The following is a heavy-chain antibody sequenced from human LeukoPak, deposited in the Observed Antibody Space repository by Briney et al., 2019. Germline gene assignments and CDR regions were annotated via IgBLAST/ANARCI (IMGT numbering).Heavy chain of an antibody. J-gene: IGHJ4*02. V-gene: IGHV3-13*01. D-gene: IGHD3-16*01. Sequence: GGSLRLSCAASGFTFSSYDMHWVRQATGKGLEWVSAIGTAGDTCYPGSVKGRFTISRENAKNSLCLQMSSLRAGDTAVYYCARGTRLGVVDYWGQGTLVTVSS. CDR1: GFTFSSYD. CDR3: ARGTRLGVVDY. CDR2: IGTAGDT.